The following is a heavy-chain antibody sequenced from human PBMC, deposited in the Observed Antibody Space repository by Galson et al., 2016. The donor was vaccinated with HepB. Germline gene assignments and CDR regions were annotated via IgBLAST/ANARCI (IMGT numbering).Heavy chain of an antibody. CDR3: VTYCTGGSCKVGH. CDR2: VYAGGNT. Sequence: SLRLSCAVTGFTVRSNYVGWVRHSPEKGLEWVAIVYAGGNTNYAESVKGRFTISRDESENAMSLQMSSLRREDTAVYYCVTYCTGGSCKVGHWGQGTLVTVSS. V-gene: IGHV3-53*01. CDR1: GFTVRSNY. J-gene: IGHJ4*02. D-gene: IGHD2-8*02.